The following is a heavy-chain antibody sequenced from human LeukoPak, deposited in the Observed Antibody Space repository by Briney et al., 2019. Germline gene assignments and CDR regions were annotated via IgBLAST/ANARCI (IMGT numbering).Heavy chain of an antibody. Sequence: ASVKVSCRASGYNFIDYDVNWVRQAPGQGLEWLGWINPVSGNRGYAQKFQGRFTLTRDTFESTAYMELSNLKPADTAVYYCARQRGGYCGSDSCSYYFDYWGQGTLVTVSS. V-gene: IGHV1-8*02. CDR2: INPVSGNR. CDR3: ARQRGGYCGSDSCSYYFDY. J-gene: IGHJ4*02. D-gene: IGHD2-21*02. CDR1: GYNFIDYD.